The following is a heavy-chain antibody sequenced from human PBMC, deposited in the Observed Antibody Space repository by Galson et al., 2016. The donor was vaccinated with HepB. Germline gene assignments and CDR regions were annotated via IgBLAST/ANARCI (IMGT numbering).Heavy chain of an antibody. CDR2: INPGNDYT. D-gene: IGHD4-23*01. V-gene: IGHV1-3*01. Sequence: SVKVSCKASRYTFTSYAINWVRQAPGQRLEWLGWINPGNDYTKYSPNFQGRVTITRDTSASTAYMELSSMRSEDAAVYYCARVGGNPFRYFDYWGQGTLVIVSS. J-gene: IGHJ4*02. CDR1: RYTFTSYA. CDR3: ARVGGNPFRYFDY.